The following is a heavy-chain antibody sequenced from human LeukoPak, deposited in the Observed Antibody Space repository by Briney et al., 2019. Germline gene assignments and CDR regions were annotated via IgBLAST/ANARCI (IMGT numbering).Heavy chain of an antibody. Sequence: SGPTLLKPTQTLTLTCTFSGFSLSTSGVGVGWIRQPPGKALECLALIYWDDDKRYNPSLKTRLTITKDTSKNQVVLTLTNMDPVDTATYYCSHRVLNDYGDFYFDSWGQGTLVTVSS. D-gene: IGHD4-17*01. CDR1: GFSLSTSGVG. V-gene: IGHV2-5*02. J-gene: IGHJ4*02. CDR2: IYWDDDK. CDR3: SHRVLNDYGDFYFDS.